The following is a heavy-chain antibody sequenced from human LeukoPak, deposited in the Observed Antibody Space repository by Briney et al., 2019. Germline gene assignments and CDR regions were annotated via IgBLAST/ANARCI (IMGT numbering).Heavy chain of an antibody. CDR3: TRGLVV. J-gene: IGHJ4*02. Sequence: GGSLRLSCAASGFTFSEFEMNWVRQAPGKGLEWVSDISSGGTTIFYADSVRGRFTISRDNAKNSLYLQMNSLRDEDTAIYYCTRGLVVWGQGALVTVSS. V-gene: IGHV3-48*03. CDR2: ISSGGTTI. CDR1: GFTFSEFE. D-gene: IGHD2-2*01.